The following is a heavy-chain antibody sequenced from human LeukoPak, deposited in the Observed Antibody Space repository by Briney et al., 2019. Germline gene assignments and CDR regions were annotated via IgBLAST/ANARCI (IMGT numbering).Heavy chain of an antibody. V-gene: IGHV1-2*02. D-gene: IGHD2-2*01. Sequence: GASVKVSCKASGHTFTGYYIHWVRQAPGQGLEWMGWINPNSGGTNYAQKFQGRVTMTSDTSISTAYMELSRLRSADTAVYYCARQVYCSSTSCYDAFDIWGQGTMVTVSS. J-gene: IGHJ3*02. CDR1: GHTFTGYY. CDR2: INPNSGGT. CDR3: ARQVYCSSTSCYDAFDI.